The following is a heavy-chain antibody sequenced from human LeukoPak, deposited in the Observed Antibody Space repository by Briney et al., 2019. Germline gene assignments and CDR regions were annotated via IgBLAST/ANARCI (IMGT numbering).Heavy chain of an antibody. D-gene: IGHD3-3*01. CDR3: ARTGEWLLFYYFDY. Sequence: ASVKVSCKASGYTFTSYGISWARQAPGQGLEWMGWISAYNGNTNYAQKLQGRVTMTTDTSTSTAYMELRSLRSDDTAVYYCARTGEWLLFYYFDYWGQGTLVTVSS. CDR2: ISAYNGNT. V-gene: IGHV1-18*01. J-gene: IGHJ4*02. CDR1: GYTFTSYG.